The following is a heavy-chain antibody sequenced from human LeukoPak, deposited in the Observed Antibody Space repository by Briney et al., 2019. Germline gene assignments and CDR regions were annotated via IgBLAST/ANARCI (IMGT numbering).Heavy chain of an antibody. CDR3: ARAKVNTIFGVIDY. CDR2: ISYDGSNK. J-gene: IGHJ4*02. CDR1: GFTFSSYA. V-gene: IGHV3-30-3*01. D-gene: IGHD3-3*01. Sequence: PGGSLRLSCAASGFTFSSYAMHWVRQAPGKGLEWVAVISYDGSNKYYADSVKGRFTISRDNSKNTLYLQMNSLRAEDTAVYYCARAKVNTIFGVIDYWGQGTLVTVSS.